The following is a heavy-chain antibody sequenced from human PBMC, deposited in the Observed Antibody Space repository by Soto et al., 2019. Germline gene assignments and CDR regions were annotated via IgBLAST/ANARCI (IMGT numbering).Heavy chain of an antibody. J-gene: IGHJ6*02. CDR3: TSVWPKYGDYESWHYYGMDV. V-gene: IGHV3-73*01. Sequence: PGGSLRLSCAASGFTFSGSAMHWVRQASGKGLEWVGRIRSKANSYATAYAASVKGRFTISRDASKNTAYLQMNSLKTEDTAVYYCTSVWPKYGDYESWHYYGMDVWGQGTTVTVSS. CDR2: IRSKANSYAT. CDR1: GFTFSGSA. D-gene: IGHD4-17*01.